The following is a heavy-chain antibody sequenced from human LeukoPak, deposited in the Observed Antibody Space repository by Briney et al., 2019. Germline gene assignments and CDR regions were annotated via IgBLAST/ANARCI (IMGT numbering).Heavy chain of an antibody. CDR1: GFTSTNYA. D-gene: IGHD5-12*01. V-gene: IGHV3-23*01. CDR2: LIGSSGST. CDR3: AKGAYDYIEMGYFDS. J-gene: IGHJ4*02. Sequence: HPGGSLRLSCAASGFTSTNYAMNWVRQAPGKGLEWVSILIGSSGSTDYADSVKGRFTISRDTSKNTLFLQMNSLRAEDTAIYYCAKGAYDYIEMGYFDSWGQGTLVTVSS.